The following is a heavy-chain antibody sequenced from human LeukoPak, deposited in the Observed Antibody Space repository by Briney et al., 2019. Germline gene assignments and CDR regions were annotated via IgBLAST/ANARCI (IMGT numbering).Heavy chain of an antibody. CDR2: IYYTGST. CDR1: GGSISSYY. D-gene: IGHD3/OR15-3a*01. CDR3: SRVTLDGNSDY. Sequence: PSETLSLTCTVSGGSISSYYWSWIRQPPGKGLEWIGYIYYTGSTNYNPSLRSRVTISVDTSKNQFSLRLSSVTAADTAVYYCSRVTLDGNSDYWGQGILVTVSS. J-gene: IGHJ4*02. V-gene: IGHV4-59*01.